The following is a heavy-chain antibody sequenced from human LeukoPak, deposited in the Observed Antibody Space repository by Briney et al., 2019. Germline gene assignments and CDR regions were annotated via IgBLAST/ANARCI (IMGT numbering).Heavy chain of an antibody. V-gene: IGHV4-39*07. Sequence: PSETLSLTCTVSGGSISSSSYYWGWIRQPPGKGLGWIGSIYYSGSTYYNPSLKSRVTISVDTSKNQFSLKLSSVTAADTAVYYCARAMVRGVIITLYYFDYWGQGTLVTVSS. J-gene: IGHJ4*02. CDR2: IYYSGST. CDR3: ARAMVRGVIITLYYFDY. CDR1: GGSISSSSYY. D-gene: IGHD3-10*01.